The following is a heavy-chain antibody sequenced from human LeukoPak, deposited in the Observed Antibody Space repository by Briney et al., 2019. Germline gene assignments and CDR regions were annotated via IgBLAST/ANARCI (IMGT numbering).Heavy chain of an antibody. CDR2: MSGSGDTT. CDR3: AKSDYYDSSGHPSSFDY. D-gene: IGHD3-22*01. CDR1: GFPFSSYA. J-gene: IGHJ4*02. V-gene: IGHV3-23*01. Sequence: GGSLRLSCAASGFPFSSYAMSWVRQAPGKGLEWVSVMSGSGDTTYYADSVKGRFTISRDEFKTTLYLQMNSLRAEDTAVYYCAKSDYYDSSGHPSSFDYWGQGSLVTVSS.